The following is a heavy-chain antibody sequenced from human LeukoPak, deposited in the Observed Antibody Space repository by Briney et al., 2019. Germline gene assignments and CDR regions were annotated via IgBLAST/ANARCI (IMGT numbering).Heavy chain of an antibody. Sequence: GGSLRLSCVASGITFSSYGMSWVRQAPGKGLEWVSAISGSGGGTYYADSVKGRFTISRDNSKNTLYLQMNSLRAEDTAVYYCANLKRSSGFTPDYWGQGTLVTVSS. D-gene: IGHD6-19*01. CDR3: ANLKRSSGFTPDY. CDR1: GITFSSYG. V-gene: IGHV3-23*01. J-gene: IGHJ4*02. CDR2: ISGSGGGT.